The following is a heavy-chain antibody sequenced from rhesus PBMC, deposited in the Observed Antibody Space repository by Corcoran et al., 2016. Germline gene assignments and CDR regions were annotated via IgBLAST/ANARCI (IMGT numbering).Heavy chain of an antibody. CDR3: ARRDVWNNGIIDY. Sequence: QVTLKESGPALVKPTQTLTLTCTFSGFSPSTSGLGINWIRQPPGKALEWLASVYWDDEKGETTSLMSRLTISKDTSKNRVFLTMTNTDPMGTATYYCARRDVWNNGIIDYWGQGVLVTVSS. D-gene: IGHD1-20*01. CDR2: VYWDDEK. V-gene: IGHV2S1*01. J-gene: IGHJ4*01. CDR1: GFSPSTSGLG.